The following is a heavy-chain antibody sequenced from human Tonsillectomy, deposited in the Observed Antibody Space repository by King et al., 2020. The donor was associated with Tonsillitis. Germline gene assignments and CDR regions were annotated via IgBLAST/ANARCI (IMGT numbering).Heavy chain of an antibody. CDR1: GGSISSSSYY. CDR2: IYYSGST. Sequence: LQLQESGPGLVKPSETLSLTCTVSGGSISSSSYYWGWIRQPPEKGLEWIGSIYYSGSTYYNPSLKSRVTISVDTSKNQFSLKLSSVTAADTAVYYCARPIAVAGNNWFDPWGQGTLVTVSS. CDR3: ARPIAVAGNNWFDP. V-gene: IGHV4-39*01. J-gene: IGHJ5*02. D-gene: IGHD6-19*01.